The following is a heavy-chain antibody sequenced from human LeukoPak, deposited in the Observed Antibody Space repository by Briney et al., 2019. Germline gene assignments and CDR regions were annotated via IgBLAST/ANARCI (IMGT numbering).Heavy chain of an antibody. D-gene: IGHD3-3*01. CDR1: GFTFSSYA. J-gene: IGHJ4*02. Sequence: PGGSLRLSCAASGFTFSSYAMSWVRQAPGKGLEWVSAISGSGGSTYYADSVKGRLTISRDNSKNTLYLQMNSLRAEDTAVYYCAKGFGVVIMAGEDYWGQGTLVTVSS. CDR3: AKGFGVVIMAGEDY. CDR2: ISGSGGST. V-gene: IGHV3-23*01.